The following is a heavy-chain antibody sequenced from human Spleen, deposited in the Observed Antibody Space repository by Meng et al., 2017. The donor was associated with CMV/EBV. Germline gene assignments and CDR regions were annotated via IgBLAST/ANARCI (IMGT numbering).Heavy chain of an antibody. CDR1: GGSISSYY. CDR2: IYYSGST. Sequence: SETLSLTCTVSGGSISSYYWSWIRQPPGKGLEWIGYIYYSGSTNYNPSLNSRVSISLATPKNQFSLKLISVTAADSAVYYCARGRGGMAYWGQGTLVTVSS. CDR3: ARGRGGMAY. J-gene: IGHJ4*02. D-gene: IGHD3-16*01. V-gene: IGHV4-59*01.